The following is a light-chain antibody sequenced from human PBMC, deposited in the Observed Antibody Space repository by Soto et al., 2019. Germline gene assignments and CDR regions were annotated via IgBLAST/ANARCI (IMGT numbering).Light chain of an antibody. Sequence: QSVLTQPASVSGSPGQSITISCTGTSSDVGGYNYVSWYQQHPGKAPKLMIYEVSNRPSGVSNRFSGSKSGNTASLTISGLQAEDEADYYCSSYTSSSTSSCVFGTGTKVTVL. CDR1: SSDVGGYNY. V-gene: IGLV2-14*01. CDR3: SSYTSSSTSSCV. CDR2: EVS. J-gene: IGLJ1*01.